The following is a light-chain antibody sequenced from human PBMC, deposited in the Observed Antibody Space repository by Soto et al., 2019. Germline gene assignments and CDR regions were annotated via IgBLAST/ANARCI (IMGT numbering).Light chain of an antibody. Sequence: EIALTQSPGTLSLSPGERATLSCRASQSVSSSYLAWYQQKHGQAPRLLIYGASSRATGIPDRFSGSGSGTDFTLTISRLEPEDFAVYYCQQYGTSLRTFGQGTKVEIK. V-gene: IGKV3-20*01. CDR2: GAS. J-gene: IGKJ1*01. CDR3: QQYGTSLRT. CDR1: QSVSSSY.